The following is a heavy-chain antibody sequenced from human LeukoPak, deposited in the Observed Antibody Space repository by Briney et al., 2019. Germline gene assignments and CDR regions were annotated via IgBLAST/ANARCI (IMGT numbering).Heavy chain of an antibody. D-gene: IGHD2-2*01. V-gene: IGHV3-53*01. CDR3: AKGRGSTSIYEF. Sequence: GGSLRLSCAASGFTVSSNYMNWVRQAPGKGLEWVSVIYSGGSTYYVDSVKGRFTISRDNSKNTLYLQMNSLRDDDTAAYYCAKGRGSTSIYEFWGQGTLVTVSS. CDR1: GFTVSSNY. CDR2: IYSGGST. J-gene: IGHJ4*02.